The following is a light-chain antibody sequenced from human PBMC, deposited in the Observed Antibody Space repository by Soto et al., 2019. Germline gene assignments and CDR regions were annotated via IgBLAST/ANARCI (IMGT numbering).Light chain of an antibody. CDR1: SSNIGACYD. Sequence: QSALTQPPSVSGAPGQRVTISCTGSSSNIGACYDVHWYQQLPGTAPKLLIYGNNNRPSGVPDRFSGSKSATSDSLAITGLQAEDEADYYCQSYDSSLSGWVFGGGTKLTVL. CDR3: QSYDSSLSGWV. J-gene: IGLJ3*02. V-gene: IGLV1-40*01. CDR2: GNN.